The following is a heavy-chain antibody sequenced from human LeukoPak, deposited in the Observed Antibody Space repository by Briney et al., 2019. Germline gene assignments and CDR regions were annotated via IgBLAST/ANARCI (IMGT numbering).Heavy chain of an antibody. CDR3: ARVYYIDSNWFDP. CDR2: IYNGVNT. CDR1: GASVSSASY. D-gene: IGHD1-26*01. V-gene: IGHV4-61*01. J-gene: IGHJ5*02. Sequence: SETLSLTCTVSGASVSSASYWTWIRQPPGKGVEWIAHIYNGVNTNYNPSLKSRVTISVDTSKNQFSLRLNSVTAADTAVYYCARVYYIDSNWFDPWGQGTLVTVSS.